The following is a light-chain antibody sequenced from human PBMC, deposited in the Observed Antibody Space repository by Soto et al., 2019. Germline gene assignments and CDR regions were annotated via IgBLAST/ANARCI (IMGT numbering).Light chain of an antibody. J-gene: IGLJ7*01. V-gene: IGLV1-47*01. CDR3: AAWDDSLGGAV. CDR1: SSNIGSNY. CDR2: TNN. Sequence: QPVLTQPPSASGTPGQRVTITCSGRSSNIGSNYVYWYQQLPGTAPKLLIYTNNQQPSGVPDRFSDSKSGTLASLAISGLRSEDEADYYCAAWDDSLGGAVFGGGNQLTVL.